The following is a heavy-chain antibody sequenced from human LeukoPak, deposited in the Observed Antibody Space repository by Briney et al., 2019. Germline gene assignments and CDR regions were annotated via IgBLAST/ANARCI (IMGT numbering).Heavy chain of an antibody. V-gene: IGHV3-74*01. CDR1: GFTFNNYW. J-gene: IGHJ4*02. Sequence: GGSLRLSCAASGFTFNNYWMHWVRQAPGKGLVWVSGINSDGSSATYADSVKGRFTISRDNAKNTLYLEMNSLRAEDMAVYYCAREPYSNGFDYWGQGTLVTVPS. CDR2: INSDGSSA. CDR3: AREPYSNGFDY. D-gene: IGHD6-19*01.